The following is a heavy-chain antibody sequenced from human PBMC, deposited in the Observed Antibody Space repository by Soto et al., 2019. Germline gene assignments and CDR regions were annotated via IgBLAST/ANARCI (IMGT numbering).Heavy chain of an antibody. Sequence: QVQLVQSGAEVKKPGSSVKVSCKASGGTFTTYTISWVRQAPGQGLEWMGGIIPVFGTAHYAQNFQGRVTITADESTSTAYMELSSLRSEDTAVYYCARYSSGWYTSYGMDIWGQGTTVTVSS. V-gene: IGHV1-69*01. J-gene: IGHJ6*02. CDR2: IIPVFGTA. D-gene: IGHD6-19*01. CDR3: ARYSSGWYTSYGMDI. CDR1: GGTFTTYT.